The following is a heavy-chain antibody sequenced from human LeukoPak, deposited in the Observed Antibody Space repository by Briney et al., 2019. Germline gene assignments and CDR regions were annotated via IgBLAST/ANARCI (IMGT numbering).Heavy chain of an antibody. CDR3: ARTIAVAGKAPYYFDY. J-gene: IGHJ4*02. Sequence: GGSLRLSCAASGFTFSSYAMSWVRQAPGKGLEWVANIKQDGSEKYYVDSVKGRFTISRDNAKNSLYLQMNSLRAEDTAVYYCARTIAVAGKAPYYFDYWGQGTLVTVSS. V-gene: IGHV3-7*01. CDR1: GFTFSSYA. D-gene: IGHD6-19*01. CDR2: IKQDGSEK.